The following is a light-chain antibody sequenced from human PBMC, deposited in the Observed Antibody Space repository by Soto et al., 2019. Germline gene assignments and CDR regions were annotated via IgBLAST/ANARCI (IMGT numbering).Light chain of an antibody. CDR1: SSNFGRLT. Sequence: QSVLSQPPSASGTPGQGVTISCSGSSSNFGRLTVNWYQHHPGTAPKLVIYSDNQRPSAVPDRFSGSKSGTSASLAIIWLQSDDEADYYCVTWDGSPYALVFGGGTKLTVL. J-gene: IGLJ3*02. CDR2: SDN. CDR3: VTWDGSPYALV. V-gene: IGLV1-44*01.